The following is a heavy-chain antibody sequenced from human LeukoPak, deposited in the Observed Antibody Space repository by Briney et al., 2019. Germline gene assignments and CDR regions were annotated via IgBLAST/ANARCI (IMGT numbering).Heavy chain of an antibody. CDR2: ISGDGGST. CDR1: GFTFDDYA. D-gene: IGHD3-3*01. CDR3: AKERNYDFWSGYRGMDV. Sequence: PERSLRLSCGASGFTFDDYAMHWVRQAPGHGLDWVSLISGDGGSTYYADSVKGRFTISRDNSKNSLYLQMNSLRTEDTALYYCAKERNYDFWSGYRGMDVWGQGTTVTVSS. V-gene: IGHV3-43*02. J-gene: IGHJ6*02.